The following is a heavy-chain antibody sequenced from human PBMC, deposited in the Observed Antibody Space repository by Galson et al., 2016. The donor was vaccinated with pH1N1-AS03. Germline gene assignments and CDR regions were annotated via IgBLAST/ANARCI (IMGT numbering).Heavy chain of an antibody. CDR3: RVVAENDAFDM. D-gene: IGHD3-22*01. CDR1: GFTFSDVW. CDR2: IKSKTDGGTT. Sequence: SLRLSCAASGFTFSDVWMSWVRQAPGKGLEWVGRIKSKTDGGTTDYAAPVKGRFTISRGDSKNTLYLQMNTLKSEDTAVYYCRVVAENDAFDMWGQGTMVTVSS. J-gene: IGHJ3*02. V-gene: IGHV3-15*01.